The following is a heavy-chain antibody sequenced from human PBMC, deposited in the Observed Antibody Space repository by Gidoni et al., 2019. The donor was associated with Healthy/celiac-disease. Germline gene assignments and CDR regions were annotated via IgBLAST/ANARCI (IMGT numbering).Heavy chain of an antibody. CDR3: ARDRGYFDL. CDR2: INHRGTT. D-gene: IGHD3-10*01. Sequence: QWGAGLLKPSETLSLTCAVYGGSFSNSHWSWIRQPPGKGLEWIGEINHRGTTNYNPSLKSRATISVDTSKNQFSLRLSSVNAADTAVYYCARDRGYFDLWGRGTPVTVSS. J-gene: IGHJ2*01. CDR1: GGSFSNSH. V-gene: IGHV4-34*01.